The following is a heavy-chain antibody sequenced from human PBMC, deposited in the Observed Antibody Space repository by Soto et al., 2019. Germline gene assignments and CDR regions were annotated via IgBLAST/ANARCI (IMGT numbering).Heavy chain of an antibody. J-gene: IGHJ4*02. CDR3: ARANYSTHPDTA. D-gene: IGHD4-4*01. CDR1: GGTFSSYA. Sequence: SVKVSCKASGGTFSSYAISWVRQAPGQGLEWMGGIIPIFGTANYAQKFQGRVTITADESTSTAYMELSSLRSEDTAVYYCARANYSTHPDTAWGQGTLVTVSS. V-gene: IGHV1-69*13. CDR2: IIPIFGTA.